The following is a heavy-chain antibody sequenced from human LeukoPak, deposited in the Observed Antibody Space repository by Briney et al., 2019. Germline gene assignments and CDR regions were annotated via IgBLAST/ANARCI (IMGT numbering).Heavy chain of an antibody. CDR3: ARHQDYDYAFDI. CDR1: GGSISSYY. J-gene: IGHJ3*02. V-gene: IGHV4-59*08. Sequence: SETLSLTCTVSGGSISSYYWSWIRQPPGKGLEWIGYIYYSGSTNYNPSLKSRVIISVDTSKNQFSLKLSSVTAADTAVYYCARHQDYDYAFDIWGQGTMVTVSS. CDR2: IYYSGST. D-gene: IGHD3-3*01.